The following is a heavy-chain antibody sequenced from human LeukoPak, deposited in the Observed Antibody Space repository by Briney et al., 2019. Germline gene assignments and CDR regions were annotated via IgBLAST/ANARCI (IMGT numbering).Heavy chain of an antibody. J-gene: IGHJ4*02. CDR1: GGSISSYY. D-gene: IGHD6-6*01. Sequence: SETLSLTCTVSGGSISSYYWSWIRQPPGKGLEWIGYIYYSGSTNYNPSLKSRVTISADTSKNQFSLTLTSVTAADTAVYYCARDRSVGVLPAPPFDFWGQGTLVTVSS. V-gene: IGHV4-59*12. CDR2: IYYSGST. CDR3: ARDRSVGVLPAPPFDF.